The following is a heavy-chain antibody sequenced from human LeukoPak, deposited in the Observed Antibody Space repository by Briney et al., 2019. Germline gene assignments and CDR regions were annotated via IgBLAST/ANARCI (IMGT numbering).Heavy chain of an antibody. Sequence: PSETLSLTCTVSGGSISSYYWSWIRQPPGKGLEWIGYIYYSGSTNYNPSLKSRVTISVDTSKNQFSLKLSSVTAADTAVYYCARRRAAMAHYYYYYMDVWGKGTTVTISS. CDR3: ARRRAAMAHYYYYYMDV. D-gene: IGHD5-18*01. CDR2: IYYSGST. V-gene: IGHV4-59*12. CDR1: GGSISSYY. J-gene: IGHJ6*03.